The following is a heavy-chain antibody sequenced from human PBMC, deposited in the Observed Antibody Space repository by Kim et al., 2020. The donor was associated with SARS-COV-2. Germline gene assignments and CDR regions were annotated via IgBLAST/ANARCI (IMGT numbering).Heavy chain of an antibody. CDR3: ARRDQLLYYFDY. Sequence: NYAEKLPGGVTITANESTSTAYMELSSLRCEDTAEYYCARRDQLLYYFDYWGQGTLVTVSS. D-gene: IGHD2-2*01. V-gene: IGHV1-69*01. J-gene: IGHJ4*02.